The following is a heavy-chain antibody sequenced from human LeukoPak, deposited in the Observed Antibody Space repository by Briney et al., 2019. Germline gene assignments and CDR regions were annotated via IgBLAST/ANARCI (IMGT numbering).Heavy chain of an antibody. Sequence: ASVKVSCKASGGTFSSHAISWVRQAPGQGLEWMGGIIPTFGTANYAQKFQGRITITADESTSTAYMELSSPRSEDTAVYYCARFYCSSTSCYNGGFDPWGQGTLVTVSS. CDR1: GGTFSSHA. J-gene: IGHJ5*02. CDR3: ARFYCSSTSCYNGGFDP. V-gene: IGHV1-69*13. CDR2: IIPTFGTA. D-gene: IGHD2-2*02.